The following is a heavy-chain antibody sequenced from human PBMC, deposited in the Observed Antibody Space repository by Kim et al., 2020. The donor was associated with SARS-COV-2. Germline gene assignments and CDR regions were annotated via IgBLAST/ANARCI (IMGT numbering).Heavy chain of an antibody. V-gene: IGHV4-39*07. CDR3: ARGLWFGEPDAFDI. D-gene: IGHD3-10*01. J-gene: IGHJ3*02. Sequence: NPSLKSRVTISVDTSKNQFSLKLSSVTAADTAVYYCARGLWFGEPDAFDIWGQGTMVTVSS.